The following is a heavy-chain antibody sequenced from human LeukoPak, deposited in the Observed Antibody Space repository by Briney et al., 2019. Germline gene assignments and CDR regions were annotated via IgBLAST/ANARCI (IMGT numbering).Heavy chain of an antibody. CDR1: GFTFSSYA. CDR2: ISYDGSNK. V-gene: IGHV3-30*04. Sequence: GGSLRLSCAASGFTFSSYAMHWVRQAPGKGLGWVAVISYDGSNKYYADSVKGRFTISRDNSKNTLYLQMNSLRAEDTAVYYCAREDYHSNWFDPWGQGTLVTVSS. D-gene: IGHD3-16*01. J-gene: IGHJ5*02. CDR3: AREDYHSNWFDP.